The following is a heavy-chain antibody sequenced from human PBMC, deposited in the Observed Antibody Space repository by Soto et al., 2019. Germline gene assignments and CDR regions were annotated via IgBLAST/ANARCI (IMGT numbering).Heavy chain of an antibody. Sequence: PGGSLRLSCAASGFTFSSYSMNWVRQAPGKGLEWVSCISGSSTYIYYSDSVKGRFTISRDNAKNSLYLQMNSLRAEDTAVYYCARHPERIAQIGWFDPWGQGTLVTVSS. J-gene: IGHJ5*02. CDR1: GFTFSSYS. D-gene: IGHD6-13*01. CDR3: ARHPERIAQIGWFDP. V-gene: IGHV3-21*06. CDR2: ISGSSTYI.